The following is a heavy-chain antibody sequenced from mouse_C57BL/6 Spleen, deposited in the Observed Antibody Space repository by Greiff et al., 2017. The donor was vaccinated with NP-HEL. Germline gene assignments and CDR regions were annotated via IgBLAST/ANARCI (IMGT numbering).Heavy chain of an antibody. J-gene: IGHJ1*03. CDR1: GYTFTDYD. CDR2: IDPETGGT. CDR3: TRGLRFYWYVEV. V-gene: IGHV1-15*01. D-gene: IGHD2-4*01. Sequence: QVQLQQSGAELVRPGASVTLSCKASGYTFTDYDMHWVKQTPVHGLEWIGAIDPETGGTAYNQKFKGKAILTADNSSSTAYMELRSLTSEDSAVYYCTRGLRFYWYVEVWGTGTTVTVSS.